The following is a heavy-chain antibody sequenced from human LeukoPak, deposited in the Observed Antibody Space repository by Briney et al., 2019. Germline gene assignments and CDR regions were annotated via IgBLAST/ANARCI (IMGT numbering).Heavy chain of an antibody. Sequence: GGSLRLSCAASGFTFSSYAMHWVRQAPGKGLEYVSAISSNGGSTYYANSVKGRFTISRDNSKDTLYLQMGSLRAEDTALYYCAKDLYDSSGYYTPSVWGKGTTVTVSS. J-gene: IGHJ6*04. CDR3: AKDLYDSSGYYTPSV. D-gene: IGHD3-22*01. V-gene: IGHV3-64*01. CDR2: ISSNGGST. CDR1: GFTFSSYA.